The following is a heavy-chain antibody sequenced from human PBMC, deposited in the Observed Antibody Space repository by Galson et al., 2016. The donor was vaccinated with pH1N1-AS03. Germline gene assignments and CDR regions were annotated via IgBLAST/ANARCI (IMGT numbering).Heavy chain of an antibody. CDR1: GFSLSTGGVH. J-gene: IGHJ4*02. Sequence: PALVKPTQTLTLTCTFSGFSLSTGGVHVAWIRQPPGKALEWLALIFWDGETRHRPSLRSRLTITKDTSKNQVVLTMTNMDPVDTATYYCARSTHVNEGLDFWGQGTLVTVSS. CDR2: IFWDGET. V-gene: IGHV2-5*02. D-gene: IGHD2-8*01. CDR3: ARSTHVNEGLDF.